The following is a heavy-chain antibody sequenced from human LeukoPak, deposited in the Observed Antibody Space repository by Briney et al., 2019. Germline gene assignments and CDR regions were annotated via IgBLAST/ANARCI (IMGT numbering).Heavy chain of an antibody. V-gene: IGHV4-34*01. J-gene: IGHJ4*02. D-gene: IGHD2-2*01. Sequence: SETLSLTCAVYGGSFSGYYWSWIRQPPGKGLEWIGEINHSGSTNYNPSLKSRVTISVDTSKNQFSLKLSSVTAADTAVYYCARRRLKGPAAILGWGQGTLVTVSS. CDR3: ARRRLKGPAAILG. CDR2: INHSGST. CDR1: GGSFSGYY.